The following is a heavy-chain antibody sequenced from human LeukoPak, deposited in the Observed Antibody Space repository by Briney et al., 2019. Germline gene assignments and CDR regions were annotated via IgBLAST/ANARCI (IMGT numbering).Heavy chain of an antibody. J-gene: IGHJ6*02. V-gene: IGHV3-30*03. CDR1: GFTFSSYG. Sequence: GRSLRLSCAASGFTFSSYGMHWVRQAPGKGLEWVAVISYDGSNKYYADSVKGRFTISRDNAKNSLYLQMNSLRAEDTAVYYCARDRDYYDSSGYGDYYYYGMDVWGQGTTVTVSS. CDR3: ARDRDYYDSSGYGDYYYYGMDV. CDR2: ISYDGSNK. D-gene: IGHD3-22*01.